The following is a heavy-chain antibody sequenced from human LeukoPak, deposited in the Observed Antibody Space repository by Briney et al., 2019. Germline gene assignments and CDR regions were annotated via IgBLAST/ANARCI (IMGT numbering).Heavy chain of an antibody. J-gene: IGHJ4*02. CDR3: TKLGSSVDY. CDR1: GFSFSTYG. Sequence: GGSLRLSCAASGFSFSTYGMHWVRQAPGKGLEWLALISYDGSNKYHADSVEGRFNISRDNSRNTLYLQMNSLRAEDTAVYYCTKLGSSVDYWGQGTLVTVSS. V-gene: IGHV3-30*18. CDR2: ISYDGSNK. D-gene: IGHD7-27*01.